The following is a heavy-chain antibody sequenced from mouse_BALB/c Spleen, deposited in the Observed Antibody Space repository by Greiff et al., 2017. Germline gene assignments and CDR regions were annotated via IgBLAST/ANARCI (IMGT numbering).Heavy chain of an antibody. J-gene: IGHJ3*01. Sequence: EVQLQQSGAELVKPGASVKLSCTASGFNIKDTYMHWVKQRPEQGLEWIGRIDPANGNTKYDPKFQGKATITADTSSNTAYLQLSSLSSEATAFYYCARFYYDYEEAWFAYWGQGTLVTVSA. CDR1: GFNIKDTY. CDR3: ARFYYDYEEAWFAY. D-gene: IGHD2-4*01. V-gene: IGHV14-3*02. CDR2: IDPANGNT.